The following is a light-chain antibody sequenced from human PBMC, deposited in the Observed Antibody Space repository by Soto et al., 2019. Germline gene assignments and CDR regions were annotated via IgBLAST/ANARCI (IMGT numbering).Light chain of an antibody. V-gene: IGKV3-20*01. CDR2: DAS. J-gene: IGKJ3*01. Sequence: ENVFTQSPCTLSLSPGERATLSCRASQSVASSHLAWYRQKPGQTPRLLIYDASSRATGIPDRISGSGSGTDFTLTISRLEPEDFAVYHCQQYGSAPFTFGPGTKVDVK. CDR3: QQYGSAPFT. CDR1: QSVASSH.